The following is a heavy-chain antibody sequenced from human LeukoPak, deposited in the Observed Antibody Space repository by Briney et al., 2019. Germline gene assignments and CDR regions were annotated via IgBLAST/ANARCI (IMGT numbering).Heavy chain of an antibody. Sequence: PKTRSLTSPATGGSSSSYSWSWIRKPQGKGLDWIGKIYYSGSTNYNPSPKSRVTISVDSSKNQFFLKLSSVAAADAAVYYCAVSQLFMGPKWFDPWGQGTLVTVSS. CDR3: AVSQLFMGPKWFDP. J-gene: IGHJ5*02. CDR1: GGSSSSYS. CDR2: IYYSGST. V-gene: IGHV4-59*13. D-gene: IGHD2-2*01.